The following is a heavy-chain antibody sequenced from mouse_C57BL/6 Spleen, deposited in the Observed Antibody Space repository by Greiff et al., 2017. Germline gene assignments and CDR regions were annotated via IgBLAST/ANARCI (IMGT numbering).Heavy chain of an antibody. Sequence: QVQLQQPGAELVRPGSSVKLSCKASGYTFTSYWMAWVKQRPGQGLEWIGNIYPSDSETHYNQKFKDKATLTVDKSSSTAYMQLSSLTSEDSAVYYCATMVTADYYAMDDWGQGTSVTVAS. CDR3: ATMVTADYYAMDD. J-gene: IGHJ4*01. D-gene: IGHD2-2*01. CDR2: IYPSDSET. V-gene: IGHV1-61*01. CDR1: GYTFTSYW.